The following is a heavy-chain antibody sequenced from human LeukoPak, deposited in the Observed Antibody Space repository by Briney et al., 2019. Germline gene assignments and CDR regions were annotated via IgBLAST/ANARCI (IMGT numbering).Heavy chain of an antibody. V-gene: IGHV3-9*01. CDR2: ISWNSGSI. J-gene: IGHJ4*02. CDR1: GFTFDDYA. D-gene: IGHD6-6*01. Sequence: PGGSLRLSCAAPGFTFDDYAMHWVRQAPGKGLEWVSGISWNSGSIGYADSVKGRFTISRDNAKNSLYLQMNSLRAEDTALYYCAKDIGSSSGDYWGQGILVTVSS. CDR3: AKDIGSSSGDY.